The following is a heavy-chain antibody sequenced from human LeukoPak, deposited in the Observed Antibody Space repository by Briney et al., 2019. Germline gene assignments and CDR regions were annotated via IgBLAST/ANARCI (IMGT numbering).Heavy chain of an antibody. Sequence: KFSETLSLTCTVSGGSISSYYWSWIRQPPGKGLEWIGYIYYSGSTNYNLSLKSRVTISVDTSKNQFSLKLSSVTAADTAVYYCARGARGYSYGHFDYWGQGTLVTVSS. CDR2: IYYSGST. CDR1: GGSISSYY. J-gene: IGHJ4*02. V-gene: IGHV4-59*01. D-gene: IGHD5-18*01. CDR3: ARGARGYSYGHFDY.